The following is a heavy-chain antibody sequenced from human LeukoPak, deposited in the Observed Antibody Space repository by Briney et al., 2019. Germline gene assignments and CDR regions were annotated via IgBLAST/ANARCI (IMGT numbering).Heavy chain of an antibody. CDR3: AGGVVITYGGFFDY. V-gene: IGHV3-23*01. CDR2: ISGSGGST. Sequence: GGSLRLSCAASGFTFSSYAMSWVRQAPGKGLEWVSGISGSGGSTYYADSVKGRFTISRDNSKNTLYLQMNSLRAEDTAVYYCAGGVVITYGGFFDYWGQGTLVTVSS. J-gene: IGHJ4*02. D-gene: IGHD3-3*01. CDR1: GFTFSSYA.